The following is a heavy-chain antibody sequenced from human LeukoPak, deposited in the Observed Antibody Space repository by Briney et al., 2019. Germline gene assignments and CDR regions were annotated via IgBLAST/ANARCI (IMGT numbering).Heavy chain of an antibody. V-gene: IGHV1-46*01. Sequence: ASVKVSCKASGYTFTSYYIHRVRQAPGQGLEWMGIINPSGGSTSYAQKFQGRVTMTRDTSTSTVYMELSSLRSEDTAVYYCARDEEYYGSGSRKLFDPWGQGTLVTVSS. J-gene: IGHJ5*02. CDR2: INPSGGST. CDR1: GYTFTSYY. CDR3: ARDEEYYGSGSRKLFDP. D-gene: IGHD3-10*01.